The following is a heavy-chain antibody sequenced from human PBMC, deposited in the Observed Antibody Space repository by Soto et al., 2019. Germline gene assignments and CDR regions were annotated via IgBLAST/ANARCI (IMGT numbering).Heavy chain of an antibody. CDR3: ARDSSSGYLAY. J-gene: IGHJ4*02. CDR2: IWYDGSNK. CDR1: GFTFSSYG. Sequence: LRLSCAASGFTFSSYGMHWVRQAPGKGLEWVAVIWYDGSNKYYADSVKGRFTISRDNSKNTLYLQMNSLRAEDTAVYYCARDSSSGYLAYWGQGTLVTVSS. V-gene: IGHV3-33*01. D-gene: IGHD3-22*01.